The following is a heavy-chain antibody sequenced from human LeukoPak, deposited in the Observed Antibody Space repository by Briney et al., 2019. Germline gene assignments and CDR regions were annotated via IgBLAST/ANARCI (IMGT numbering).Heavy chain of an antibody. CDR1: GGTFSSYA. CDR3: ARVRYSGGNFDY. CDR2: IIPIFGTA. V-gene: IGHV1-69*13. J-gene: IGHJ4*02. D-gene: IGHD6-19*01. Sequence: SVKVSCKASGGTFSSYAISWVRQAPGQGLEWMGGIIPIFGTANYAQKFQGRVTITADESTSTAYMELSSLRSEDTAVYYCARVRYSGGNFDYWGQGTLVTVSS.